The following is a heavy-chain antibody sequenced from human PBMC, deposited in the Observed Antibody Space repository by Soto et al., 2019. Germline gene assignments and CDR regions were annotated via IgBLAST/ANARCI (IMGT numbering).Heavy chain of an antibody. D-gene: IGHD3-16*01. CDR2: ISYDGSNK. V-gene: IGHV3-30*18. CDR1: GFTFSSYG. CDR3: AKGGGGRLVDY. Sequence: LRLSCAASGFTFSSYGMHWVRQAPGKGLEWVAVISYDGSNKYYADSVKGRFTISRDNSKNTLYLQMNSLRAEDTAVYYCAKGGGGRLVDYWGQGTLVTVSS. J-gene: IGHJ4*02.